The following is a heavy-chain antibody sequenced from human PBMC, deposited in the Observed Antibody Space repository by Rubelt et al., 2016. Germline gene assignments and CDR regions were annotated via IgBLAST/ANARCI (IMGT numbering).Heavy chain of an antibody. D-gene: IGHD6-13*01. J-gene: IGHJ6*02. Sequence: QVQLQQWGAGLLKPSETLSLTCAVYGGSFSGYYWSWIRQPPGKGLEWIGEINHSGSTNHNPSLKSRVTISVGTSKNQFFLKLSSVTAADTAVYYCAVGGIAAAGTGYYYGMDVWGQGTTVTVSS. CDR1: GGSFSGYY. V-gene: IGHV4-34*01. CDR3: AVGGIAAAGTGYYYGMDV. CDR2: INHSGST.